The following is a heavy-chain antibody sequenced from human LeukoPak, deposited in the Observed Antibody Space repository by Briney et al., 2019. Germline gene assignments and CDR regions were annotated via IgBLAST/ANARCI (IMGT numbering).Heavy chain of an antibody. Sequence: PGGSLRLSCAASGFTFSSYAMHWVRQAPGKGLEWVAVISYDGSNKYYADSVKGRFTISRGNSKNTLYLQMNSLRAEDTAVYYCARGSSSSLSGYWGQGTLVTVSS. CDR2: ISYDGSNK. V-gene: IGHV3-30-3*01. J-gene: IGHJ4*02. CDR3: ARGSSSSLSGY. D-gene: IGHD6-6*01. CDR1: GFTFSSYA.